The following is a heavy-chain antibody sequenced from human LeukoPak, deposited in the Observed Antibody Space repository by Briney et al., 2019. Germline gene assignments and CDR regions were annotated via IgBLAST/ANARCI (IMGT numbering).Heavy chain of an antibody. CDR2: IRSKANSYAT. V-gene: IGHV3-73*01. J-gene: IGHJ3*02. CDR3: TRHVEGSIHISGYYRVDAFDI. CDR1: GFTFSGSA. Sequence: GGSLRLSCAASGFTFSGSAMHWVRQASGKGLEWVGRIRSKANSYATAYAASVKGRFTISRDDSKNTAYLQMNSLKTEDTAVYYCTRHVEGSIHISGYYRVDAFDIWGQGTMVTVSS. D-gene: IGHD3-3*01.